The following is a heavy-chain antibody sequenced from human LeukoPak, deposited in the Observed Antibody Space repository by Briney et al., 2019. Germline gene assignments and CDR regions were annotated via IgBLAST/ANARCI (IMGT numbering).Heavy chain of an antibody. V-gene: IGHV3-21*01. D-gene: IGHD6-19*01. J-gene: IGHJ4*02. CDR2: ISSSSYI. CDR3: ARSPGIAVAGTQDDY. CDR1: GFTFSSYS. Sequence: GGSLRLSCEASGFTFSSYSMNWVRQAPGKGLEWVSSISSSSYIYYADSVKGRFTISRDNAKNSLYLQMNSLRAEDTAVYYCARSPGIAVAGTQDDYWGQGTLVTVSS.